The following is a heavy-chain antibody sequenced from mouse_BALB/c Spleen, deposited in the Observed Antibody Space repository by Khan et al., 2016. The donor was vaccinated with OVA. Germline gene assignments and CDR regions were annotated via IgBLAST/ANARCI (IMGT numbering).Heavy chain of an antibody. CDR3: ARDRYDYFDY. J-gene: IGHJ2*01. D-gene: IGHD2-14*01. CDR2: INTDTGEP. CDR1: GYTFTDYS. Sequence: QIQLVQSGPELKKPGETVKISCKASGYTFTDYSMPWVQQAPGKGLKWMGWINTDTGEPTYADDFKGRFAFSWETSASTAYLQINNLKNEDTATDCCARDRYDYFDYWGQGTTVTVSS. V-gene: IGHV9-2-1*01.